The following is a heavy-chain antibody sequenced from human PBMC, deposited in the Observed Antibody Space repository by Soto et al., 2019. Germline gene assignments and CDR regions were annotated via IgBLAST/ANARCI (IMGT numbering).Heavy chain of an antibody. J-gene: IGHJ4*02. CDR3: ATTDFRSHSGYSYGPIDY. V-gene: IGHV3-33*01. Sequence: PGGSLSLSCAASGFTLSSYGMHWVRQAPGKGLEWVAVIWYDGSNKYYADSVKGRFTISRDNSKNTLYLQMNSLRAEDTAVYYCATTDFRSHSGYSYGPIDYWGQGTLVTVSS. CDR1: GFTLSSYG. CDR2: IWYDGSNK. D-gene: IGHD5-18*01.